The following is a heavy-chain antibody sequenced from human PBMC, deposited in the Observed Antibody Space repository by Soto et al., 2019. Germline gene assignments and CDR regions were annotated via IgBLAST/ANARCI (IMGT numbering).Heavy chain of an antibody. CDR1: GFTFSNYA. CDR2: ISGSGGST. D-gene: IGHD6-6*01. V-gene: IGHV3-23*01. Sequence: QTGGSLRLSCAASGFTFSNYAMSWVRQAPGKGLEWVSAISGSGGSTYYADSVKGRFTISRDNSKNTLYLQMNSLRAEDTAVYYCAKDRRIGSSSYWFDPWGQGTLVTVSS. J-gene: IGHJ5*02. CDR3: AKDRRIGSSSYWFDP.